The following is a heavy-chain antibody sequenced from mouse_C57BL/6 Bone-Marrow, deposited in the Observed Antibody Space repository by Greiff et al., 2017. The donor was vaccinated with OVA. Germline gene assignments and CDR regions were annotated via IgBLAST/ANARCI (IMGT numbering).Heavy chain of an antibody. V-gene: IGHV1-19*01. D-gene: IGHD3-1*01. CDR1: GYTFTDYY. CDR3: ARSGLRGSAMDY. CDR2: INPYNGGT. Sequence: VQLQQSGPVLVKPGASVKLSCKASGYTFTDYYMNWVKQSHGKSLEWIGVINPYNGGTSYNQKFKGKATLTVDKSSSTAYMELNSLTSEDSAVYYCARSGLRGSAMDYWGQGTSVTVSS. J-gene: IGHJ4*01.